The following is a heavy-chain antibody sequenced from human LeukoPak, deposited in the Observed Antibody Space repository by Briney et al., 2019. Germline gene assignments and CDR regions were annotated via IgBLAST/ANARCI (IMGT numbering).Heavy chain of an antibody. D-gene: IGHD3-22*01. CDR1: GFTFDDYA. CDR3: AKDTGRYYDSSGRDY. J-gene: IGHJ4*02. CDR2: ISWNSGSI. V-gene: IGHV3-9*01. Sequence: GGSLRLSCAASGFTFDDYAMHWVRQAPGKGLEWVSGISWNSGSIGYADSVKGRFTISRDNAKNSLYLQMSSLRAEDTALYYCAKDTGRYYDSSGRDYWGQGTLVTVSS.